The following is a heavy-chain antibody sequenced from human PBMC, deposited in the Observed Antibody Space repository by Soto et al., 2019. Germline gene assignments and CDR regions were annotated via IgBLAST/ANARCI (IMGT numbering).Heavy chain of an antibody. CDR1: GFTFDSYA. CDR3: AKDYTGSWYYFDY. J-gene: IGHJ4*02. CDR2: ISGTGDTT. D-gene: IGHD6-13*01. V-gene: IGHV3-23*01. Sequence: GGSLRLSCAASGFTFDSYAMNWVRQAPGKGLEWVSAISGTGDTTYYADPVKGRFTISRDNSKNTLYLQMNSLRAEDTAVYYCAKDYTGSWYYFDYWGQGTLVTVSS.